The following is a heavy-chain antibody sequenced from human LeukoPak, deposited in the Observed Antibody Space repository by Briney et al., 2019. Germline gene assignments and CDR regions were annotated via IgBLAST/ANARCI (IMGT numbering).Heavy chain of an antibody. Sequence: PGGSLRLSCAASGFTSSSYAMHWVRQAPGKGLEYVSAISSNGGSTYYANSVKGRFTISRDNSKNTLYLQMGSLRAEDMAVYYCARAECGGDCYLYAFDIWGQGTMVTVSS. D-gene: IGHD2-21*02. V-gene: IGHV3-64*01. CDR3: ARAECGGDCYLYAFDI. CDR1: GFTSSSYA. J-gene: IGHJ3*02. CDR2: ISSNGGST.